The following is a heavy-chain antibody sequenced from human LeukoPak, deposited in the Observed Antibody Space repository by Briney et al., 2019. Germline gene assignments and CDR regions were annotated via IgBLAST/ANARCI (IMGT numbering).Heavy chain of an antibody. J-gene: IGHJ4*02. D-gene: IGHD3-22*01. V-gene: IGHV3-21*01. CDR1: GFTFSSYS. CDR2: ISSSSSYI. Sequence: GGSLRLSCAASGFTFSSYSMNWVRQAPGKGLEWVSSISSSSSYIYYADSVKGRFTISRDNAKNSLYLQMNSLRAEDTAVYYCARHYDSSGYYYPSLGYWGQGTLVTVSS. CDR3: ARHYDSSGYYYPSLGY.